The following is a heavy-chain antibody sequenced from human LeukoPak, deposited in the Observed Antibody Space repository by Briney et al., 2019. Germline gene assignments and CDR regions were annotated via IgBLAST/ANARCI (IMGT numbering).Heavy chain of an antibody. CDR2: INPKTGGT. CDR3: ARTSHWDVFDI. CDR1: GYTFSGHY. D-gene: IGHD1-1*01. Sequence: ASVKVSCKASGYTFSGHYIYWVRQAPGQGLEWVGWINPKTGGTNSAQTFQGRVTMTRDTSISTAYMELSSLRSDDTGVYHCARTSHWDVFDIWGQGTMVTVSS. J-gene: IGHJ3*02. V-gene: IGHV1-2*02.